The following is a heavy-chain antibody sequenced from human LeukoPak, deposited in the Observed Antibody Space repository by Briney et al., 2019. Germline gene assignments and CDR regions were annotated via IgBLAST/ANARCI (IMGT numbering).Heavy chain of an antibody. CDR2: IKSKTDGGTT. CDR1: GFTFSNAW. CDR3: TTDDYGDYGFYFDY. D-gene: IGHD4-17*01. Sequence: PGGSLRLSCAASGFTFSNAWMSWVRQAPGKGLEWVGRIKSKTDGGTTDYAAPVKGRFTISRDDSKNTLYLQMNSLKTEDTAVYYCTTDDYGDYGFYFDYWGQGTLVTVSS. V-gene: IGHV3-15*01. J-gene: IGHJ4*02.